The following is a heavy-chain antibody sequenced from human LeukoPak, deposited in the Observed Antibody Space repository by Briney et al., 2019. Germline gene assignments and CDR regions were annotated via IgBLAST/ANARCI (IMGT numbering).Heavy chain of an antibody. J-gene: IGHJ4*02. CDR1: GFTFSSYG. CDR2: IRYDGSNK. V-gene: IGHV3-30*02. D-gene: IGHD3-10*01. CDR3: AKGRYGSGSYYNLTPIDY. Sequence: PGGSLRLSSAASGFTFSSYGMHWVRQAPGKGLEWVAFIRYDGSNKYYADSVKGRFTISRDNSKNTLYLQMNSLRAEDTAVYYCAKGRYGSGSYYNLTPIDYWGPGTLVTVSS.